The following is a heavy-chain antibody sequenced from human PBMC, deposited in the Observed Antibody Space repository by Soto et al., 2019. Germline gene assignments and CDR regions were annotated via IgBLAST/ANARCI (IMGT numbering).Heavy chain of an antibody. Sequence: EVQLVESGGGLVQPGGSLRLSCAASGFTLSSYDMHWVRQATGKGLEWVSGIGTAGDTYYPGSVKGRFTISRENAKNSLYLKMNSLRAGDTAVYYCARGRGADFDYWGQGTLVTVSS. J-gene: IGHJ4*02. V-gene: IGHV3-13*04. D-gene: IGHD1-26*01. CDR3: ARGRGADFDY. CDR1: GFTLSSYD. CDR2: IGTAGDT.